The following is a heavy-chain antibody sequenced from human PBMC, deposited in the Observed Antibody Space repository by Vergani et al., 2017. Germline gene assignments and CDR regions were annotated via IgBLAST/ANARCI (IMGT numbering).Heavy chain of an antibody. D-gene: IGHD3-10*01. J-gene: IGHJ5*02. V-gene: IGHV3-64*04. CDR2: ISSNGGST. CDR3: ARDGPYGSDGFDP. Sequence: VQLVESGGGLVQPGGSLRLSCSASGFTFSSYAMHWVRQAPGKGLEYVSAISSNGGSTYYADSVKGRFTISRDNSKNTLYLQMNSLRAEDTAVYYCARDGPYGSDGFDPWGQGTLVTVSS. CDR1: GFTFSSYA.